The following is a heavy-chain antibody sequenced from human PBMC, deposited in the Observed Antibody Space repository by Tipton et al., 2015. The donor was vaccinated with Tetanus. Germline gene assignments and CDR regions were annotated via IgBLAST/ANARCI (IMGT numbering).Heavy chain of an antibody. V-gene: IGHV4-39*01. Sequence: TLSLTCTLSGGSLSSGTFYWDWIRHSPGKGLEWIGNVYYNGNTLQNPSLKSRVTLSLDKSKHQFSLKLTSVTAADSAVYFCARSADNWFDPWGPGILVTVSS. CDR2: VYYNGNT. CDR1: GGSLSSGTFY. J-gene: IGHJ5*02. CDR3: ARSADNWFDP.